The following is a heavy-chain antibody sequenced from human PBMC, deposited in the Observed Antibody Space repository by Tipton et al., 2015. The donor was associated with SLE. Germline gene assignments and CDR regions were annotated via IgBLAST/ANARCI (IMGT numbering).Heavy chain of an antibody. Sequence: LRLSCTVSGASTNTKYWTWIRQSPGKGLEWIGYANRNEGTKIKSSLERRVTISLDTSRSQFSLRLSSVTAADTAVYYCARQRLRLLSPLDAWGQGTTVTVS. D-gene: IGHD3-10*01. V-gene: IGHV4-59*08. CDR1: GASTNTKY. J-gene: IGHJ6*02. CDR2: ANRNEGT. CDR3: ARQRLRLLSPLDA.